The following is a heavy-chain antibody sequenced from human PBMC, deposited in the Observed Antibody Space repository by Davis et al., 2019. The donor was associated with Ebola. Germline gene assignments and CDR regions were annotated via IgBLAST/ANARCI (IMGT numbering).Heavy chain of an antibody. J-gene: IGHJ4*02. CDR3: ARSSYQPDY. CDR1: GFTFRNVW. V-gene: IGHV3-74*01. CDR2: INPDGSFT. Sequence: PGGSLRLSCAASGFTFRNVWMHWVRQTPGKGLVWVSRINPDGSFTDYADSVKGRFSISRDSTSNTLYLQMNGLRAEDTAVYYCARSSYQPDYWGQGTLVTVSS. D-gene: IGHD2-2*01.